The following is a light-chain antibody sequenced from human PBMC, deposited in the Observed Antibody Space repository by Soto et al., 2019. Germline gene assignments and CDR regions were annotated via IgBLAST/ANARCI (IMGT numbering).Light chain of an antibody. J-gene: IGLJ2*01. CDR1: KLGDKY. CDR2: QDS. V-gene: IGLV3-1*01. CDR3: QAWDSSPVV. Sequence: SSELTQPPSVSVSPGQTASITCSGGKLGDKYACWYQQKPCQSPVLVIYQDSKRPSGIPERFSGSNSGKTATLTISGTQAMCEADYYCQAWDSSPVVFGGGTKVTVL.